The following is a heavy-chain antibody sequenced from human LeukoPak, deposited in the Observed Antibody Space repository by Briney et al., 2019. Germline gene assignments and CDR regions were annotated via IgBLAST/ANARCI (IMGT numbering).Heavy chain of an antibody. Sequence: ASVKVSCKASGYTITNNYMHWVRQAPGQGLEWMGVINPSGTGTSYAQKFQGRITMSRDTSTSTVYMELNSLRAEDTAVYYCARTRTDFVGYYFDYWGQGTLVTVSS. CDR2: INPSGTGT. J-gene: IGHJ4*02. CDR3: ARTRTDFVGYYFDY. CDR1: GYTITNNY. V-gene: IGHV1-46*01. D-gene: IGHD3/OR15-3a*01.